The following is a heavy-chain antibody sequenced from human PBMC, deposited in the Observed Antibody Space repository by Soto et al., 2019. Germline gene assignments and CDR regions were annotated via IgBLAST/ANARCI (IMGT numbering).Heavy chain of an antibody. CDR2: IYPGDSDT. CDR3: ARRRGRGYSSSWYPGDAFDI. V-gene: IGHV5-51*01. CDR1: GYSSTSYW. Sequence: PGESLKISCKGSGYSSTSYWIGWVRQMPGRGLEWMGIIYPGDSDTRYSPSFQGQVTISADKSISTAYLQWSSLKASDTAMYYCARRRGRGYSSSWYPGDAFDIWGQGTMVTVSS. D-gene: IGHD6-13*01. J-gene: IGHJ3*02.